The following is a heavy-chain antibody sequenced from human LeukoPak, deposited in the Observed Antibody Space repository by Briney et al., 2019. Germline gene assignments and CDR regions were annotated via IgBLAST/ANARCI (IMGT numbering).Heavy chain of an antibody. V-gene: IGHV3-9*01. CDR1: GFTFDDYA. D-gene: IGHD3-16*01. CDR3: ARAGLGAFDY. Sequence: PGGSLRLSCAASGFTFDDYAMHWVRQAPGKGLEWVSGISWNSGSIGYADSVKGRFTISRDNAKNSLYLQMNSLRAEDTAVYYCARAGLGAFDYWGQGTLVTVSS. CDR2: ISWNSGSI. J-gene: IGHJ4*02.